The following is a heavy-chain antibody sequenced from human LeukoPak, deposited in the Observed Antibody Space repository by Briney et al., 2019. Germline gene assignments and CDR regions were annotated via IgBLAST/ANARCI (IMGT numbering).Heavy chain of an antibody. CDR1: GFILTDYW. J-gene: IGHJ1*01. CDR2: TNKDGSEK. Sequence: PGGSLRLSCEASGFILTDYWMTWARQAPGKGLEWVANTNKDGSEKWYVDSAKGRFTISRDNAKNSLYLQMNSPKAGDTALYYCVRDGNDGLNDWEYWGQGALVTVSS. V-gene: IGHV3-7*03. D-gene: IGHD1-1*01. CDR3: VRDGNDGLNDWEY.